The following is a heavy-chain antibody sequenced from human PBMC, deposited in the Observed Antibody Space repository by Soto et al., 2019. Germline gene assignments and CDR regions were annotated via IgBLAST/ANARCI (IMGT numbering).Heavy chain of an antibody. D-gene: IGHD4-17*01. CDR3: ARDLHGDPYY. CDR2: INSNGDST. J-gene: IGHJ4*02. CDR1: GFAFSTYA. Sequence: PGGSLRLSCSASGFAFSTYAMHWVRQAPGKGLEYVSAINSNGDSTYYADSVKGRFTISRDNSKNTLSLQMNSLRSDDTAVYYCARDLHGDPYYWGQGTLVTVSS. V-gene: IGHV3-64*04.